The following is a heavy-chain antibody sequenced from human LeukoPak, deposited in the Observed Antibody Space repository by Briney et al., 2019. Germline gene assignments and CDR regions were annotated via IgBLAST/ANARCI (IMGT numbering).Heavy chain of an antibody. Sequence: GGSLRLSCAASGFAFSTYAMTWVRQAPEKGLQWVSTISTSGRATYYADSVEGRFTISRDNSKNTLYLQMNSLRADDTAVYYCAKARGSSVYEQFDYWGQG. D-gene: IGHD5/OR15-5a*01. CDR3: AKARGSSVYEQFDY. J-gene: IGHJ4*01. CDR1: GFAFSTYA. CDR2: ISTSGRAT. V-gene: IGHV3-23*01.